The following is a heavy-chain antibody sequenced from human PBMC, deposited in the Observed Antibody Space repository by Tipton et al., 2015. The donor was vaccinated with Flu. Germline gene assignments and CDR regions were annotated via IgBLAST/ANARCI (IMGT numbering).Heavy chain of an antibody. V-gene: IGHV4-39*07. Sequence: TLSLTCTVSGGSISSSTYYWGWIRQPPGKGLEWIGSMYNRGSTYYNTSLKSRVTISVDTSKNQFSLKLSSVTAADTAVYYCARENRDIVLVVYASNWFDPWGQGTLVTVSS. CDR1: GGSISSSTYY. CDR2: MYNRGST. CDR3: ARENRDIVLVVYASNWFDP. D-gene: IGHD2-8*02. J-gene: IGHJ5*02.